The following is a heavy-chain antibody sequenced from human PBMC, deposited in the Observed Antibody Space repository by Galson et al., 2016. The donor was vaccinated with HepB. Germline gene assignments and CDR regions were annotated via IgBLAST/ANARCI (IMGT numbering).Heavy chain of an antibody. Sequence: SVKVSCKASGYTFTNYGITWVRQAPGQGLQWMGWISSYNGNTNYAHNLQGRVTMTTDTSTSTAYIQLRSLRSDDSAVYYCARESYNDSGGWRRYYFDYWGQGTLVTVSS. CDR1: GYTFTNYG. CDR3: ARESYNDSGGWRRYYFDY. J-gene: IGHJ4*02. CDR2: ISSYNGNT. V-gene: IGHV1-18*01. D-gene: IGHD6-19*01.